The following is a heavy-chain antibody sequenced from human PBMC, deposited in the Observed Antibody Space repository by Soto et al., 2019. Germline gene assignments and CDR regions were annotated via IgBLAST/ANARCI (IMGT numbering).Heavy chain of an antibody. Sequence: PGGSLRLSCAASGFTFSSYDMHWVRQATGKGLEWVSAIGTAGDTYYPGSVKGRFTISRENAKNSLYLQMNSLRAEDTAVYYCAIGYNWNYERGVSIPYYGMDVWGQGTTVTVSS. V-gene: IGHV3-13*01. CDR3: AIGYNWNYERGVSIPYYGMDV. CDR2: IGTAGDT. CDR1: GFTFSSYD. J-gene: IGHJ6*02. D-gene: IGHD1-7*01.